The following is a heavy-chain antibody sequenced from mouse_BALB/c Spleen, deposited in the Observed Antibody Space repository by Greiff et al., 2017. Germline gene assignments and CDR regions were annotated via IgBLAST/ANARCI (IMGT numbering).Heavy chain of an antibody. CDR1: GFTFSSFG. CDR3: ARYGNYYFDY. J-gene: IGHJ2*01. Sequence: EVQGVESGGGLVQPGGSRKLSCAASGFTFSSFGMHWVRQAPEKGLEWVAYISSGSSTIYYADTVKGRFTISRDNPKNTLFLQMTSLRSEDTAMYYCARYGNYYFDYWGQGTPLTVSS. D-gene: IGHD2-1*01. CDR2: ISSGSSTI. V-gene: IGHV5-17*02.